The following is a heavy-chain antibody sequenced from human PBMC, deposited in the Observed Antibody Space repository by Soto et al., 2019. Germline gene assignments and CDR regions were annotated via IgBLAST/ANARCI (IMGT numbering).Heavy chain of an antibody. Sequence: EVQLLESGGGLVQPGGSLRLSCAASGFTFSTYAMSWVRQAPGKGLAWVSAISGTGGSTYYADSVKGRFTISRDNSKNTLSLQMNILRAEDTTVYYWAKNWDNPSSSSSHWGQGTLGTVSS. CDR2: ISGTGGST. CDR3: AKNWDNPSSSSSH. D-gene: IGHD6-6*01. CDR1: GFTFSTYA. J-gene: IGHJ4*02. V-gene: IGHV3-23*01.